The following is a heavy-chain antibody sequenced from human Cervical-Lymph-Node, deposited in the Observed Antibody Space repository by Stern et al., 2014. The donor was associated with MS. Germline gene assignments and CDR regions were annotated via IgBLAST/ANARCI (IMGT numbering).Heavy chain of an antibody. Sequence: VQLVQSGAELKKPGASVKVSCKASGYSLSEISMHWVRQAPGKGLEWMGGFDTENDKTAYAQNFQGRLTMTADTSQATAYMQLSSLRSEDAAVCYCAGGGGAIDIWGQGTPVIVSS. J-gene: IGHJ3*02. CDR3: AGGGGAIDI. CDR2: FDTENDKT. V-gene: IGHV1-24*01. D-gene: IGHD1-26*01. CDR1: GYSLSEIS.